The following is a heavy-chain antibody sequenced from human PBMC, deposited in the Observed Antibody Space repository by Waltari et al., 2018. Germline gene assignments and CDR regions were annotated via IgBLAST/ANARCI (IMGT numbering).Heavy chain of an antibody. V-gene: IGHV3-23*01. CDR3: AKGPVAGKKVYYNYYYMDV. CDR1: GFTFSSYA. D-gene: IGHD6-19*01. Sequence: EVQLLESGGGLVQPGGSLRLSCAAAGFTFSSYAMSWVRQAPGKGLEWVSAIIGSGGSTYCADSVKGRFTISRDNSKNTLYLKMNSLRAEDTAVYYCAKGPVAGKKVYYNYYYMDVWGKGTTVTISS. CDR2: IIGSGGST. J-gene: IGHJ6*03.